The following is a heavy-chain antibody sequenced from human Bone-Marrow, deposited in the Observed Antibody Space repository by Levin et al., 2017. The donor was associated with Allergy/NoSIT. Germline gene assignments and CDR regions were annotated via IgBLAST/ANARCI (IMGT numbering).Heavy chain of an antibody. CDR3: ARATTAAAGIVTGMD. CDR2: ISGSGGST. J-gene: IGHJ4*02. V-gene: IGHV3-23*01. D-gene: IGHD6-13*01. Sequence: PGGSLRLSCAASGFTFSGYAMSWVRQAPGKGLEWVSAISGSGGSTYYADSVKGRFTISRDNSKNTLYLQMNSLRAEDTAVYYCARATTAAAGIVTGMDWGQGTLVTVSS. CDR1: GFTFSGYA.